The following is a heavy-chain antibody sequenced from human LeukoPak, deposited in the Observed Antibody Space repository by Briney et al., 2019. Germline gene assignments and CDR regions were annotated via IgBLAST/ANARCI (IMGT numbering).Heavy chain of an antibody. J-gene: IGHJ5*02. V-gene: IGHV4-34*01. CDR1: GGSYSGYY. D-gene: IGHD3-10*01. Sequence: SETLSLTCAVYGGSYSGYYWSWIRQPPGKGLEWIGEINHSGSTNYNPSHKSRVTISVDTSKNQFSLKLSSVTAADTAVYYCARNAGTTRYYYGSGSSNWFDPWGQGTLVTVSS. CDR3: ARNAGTTRYYYGSGSSNWFDP. CDR2: INHSGST.